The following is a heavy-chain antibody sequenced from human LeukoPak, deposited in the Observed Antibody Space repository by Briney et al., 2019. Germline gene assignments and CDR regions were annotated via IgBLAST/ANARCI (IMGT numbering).Heavy chain of an antibody. CDR1: GFTFSSYA. V-gene: IGHV3-30*04. D-gene: IGHD3-9*01. CDR3: AREVYYDILTQSIDY. Sequence: GGSLRLSCAASGFTFSSYAMHWARQAPGKGLEWVAVISYDGRNENYADSVKGRFTISRDKSKKTLYLQMNSLRAEDTAVYYCAREVYYDILTQSIDYWGQGTLVTVSS. CDR2: ISYDGRNE. J-gene: IGHJ4*02.